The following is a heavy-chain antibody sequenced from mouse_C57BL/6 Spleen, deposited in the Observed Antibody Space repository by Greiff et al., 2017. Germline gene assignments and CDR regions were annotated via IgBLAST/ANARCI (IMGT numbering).Heavy chain of an antibody. V-gene: IGHV1-82*01. CDR1: GYAFSSSW. D-gene: IGHD4-1*01. J-gene: IGHJ4*01. Sequence: VQLQQSGPELVKPGASVKISCKASGYAFSSSWLNWVKQRPGKGLEWIGRIYPGDGDTNYNGKFKGKAKLTADKSSSTAYMQISSLTSEDSAVYFCARETGTRYYAMDYWGQGTSVTVSS. CDR2: IYPGDGDT. CDR3: ARETGTRYYAMDY.